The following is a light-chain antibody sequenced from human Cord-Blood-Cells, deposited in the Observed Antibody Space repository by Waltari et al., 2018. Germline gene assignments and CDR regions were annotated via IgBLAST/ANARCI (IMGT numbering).Light chain of an antibody. V-gene: IGKV4-1*01. CDR2: WAS. CDR1: QSVLYSSNNKNY. Sequence: DIVMTQSPDSLAVSLGEPATINCKSSQSVLYSSNNKNYLAWYQQKPGQPPKLLIYWASTRESGVPDRFSGSGSGTDFTLTISSLQAEDVAVYYCQQYYSTPFTFGGGTKVEIK. J-gene: IGKJ4*01. CDR3: QQYYSTPFT.